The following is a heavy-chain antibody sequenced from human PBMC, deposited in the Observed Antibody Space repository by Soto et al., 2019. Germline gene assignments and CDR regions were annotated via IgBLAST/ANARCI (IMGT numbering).Heavy chain of an antibody. CDR1: GGSINNYY. CDR3: ARAGAATLSDY. D-gene: IGHD2-15*01. V-gene: IGHV4-59*01. CDR2: IYYSGSP. Sequence: SETLSLTCAVSGGSINNYYCSWIRQPPGKGLEWIGYIYYSGSPNYNPSLKSRVTISVDTSKNQFSLNLSSVTAADTAVYYCARAGAATLSDYWGQGTLVTVSS. J-gene: IGHJ4*02.